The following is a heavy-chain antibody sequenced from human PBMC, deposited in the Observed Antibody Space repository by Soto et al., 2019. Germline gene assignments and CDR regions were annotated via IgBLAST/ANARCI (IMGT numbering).Heavy chain of an antibody. CDR3: ARDNDYGSRSYANWFDP. D-gene: IGHD3-10*01. J-gene: IGHJ5*02. V-gene: IGHV4-31*03. CDR2: IYYSGST. CDR1: GGSISSGGYY. Sequence: SETLSLTCTVSGGSISSGGYYWSWIRQHPGKGLEWIGYIYYSGSTYYNPSLKSRVTISVDTSKNQFSLKLSSVTAADTAVYYCARDNDYGSRSYANWFDPWGQATLVTVSS.